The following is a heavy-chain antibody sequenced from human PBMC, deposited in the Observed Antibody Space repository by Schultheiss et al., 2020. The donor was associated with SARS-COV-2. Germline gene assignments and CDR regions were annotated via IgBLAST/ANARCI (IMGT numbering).Heavy chain of an antibody. D-gene: IGHD2-21*02. J-gene: IGHJ6*02. V-gene: IGHV4-4*07. Sequence: GSLRLSCTVSGGSINNYYWSWIRQPAGKGLEWIGRIYTSGSTNYNPSLKSRVTMSVDTSKNQFSLKLSSVTAADTAVYYCAREQAYCGGDCQPPYYYYGMDVWGQGTTVTVSS. CDR2: IYTSGST. CDR3: AREQAYCGGDCQPPYYYYGMDV. CDR1: GGSINNYY.